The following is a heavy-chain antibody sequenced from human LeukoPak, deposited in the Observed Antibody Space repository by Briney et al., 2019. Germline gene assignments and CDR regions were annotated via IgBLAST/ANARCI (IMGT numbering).Heavy chain of an antibody. CDR2: IRYDGSDK. V-gene: IGHV3-30*02. Sequence: GGSLRLSCAPSRVILSSFDMHWVRQAPGKGLEWVASIRYDGSDKYYADSVKGRFTVSRDNPQNTLYLQMSSLRTEDTAVYFCAKDRGDYFDTSSHSFDSWGQGTLVTVSS. CDR1: RVILSSFD. CDR3: AKDRGDYFDTSSHSFDS. D-gene: IGHD3-22*01. J-gene: IGHJ4*02.